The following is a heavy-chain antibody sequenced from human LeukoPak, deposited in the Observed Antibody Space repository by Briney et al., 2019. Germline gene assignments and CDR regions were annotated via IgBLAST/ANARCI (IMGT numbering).Heavy chain of an antibody. D-gene: IGHD3-10*01. CDR1: GLTFSSYW. CDR2: INTDGSST. Sequence: AGGSLRLSCAASGLTFSSYWMHWVRQAPGKGLVWVSRINTDGSSTSYADSVKGRFTISRDNAKNTLYLQMNSLRAEDTAVYYCASPRLGFYYMDVWGKGTTVTVSS. V-gene: IGHV3-74*01. J-gene: IGHJ6*03. CDR3: ASPRLGFYYMDV.